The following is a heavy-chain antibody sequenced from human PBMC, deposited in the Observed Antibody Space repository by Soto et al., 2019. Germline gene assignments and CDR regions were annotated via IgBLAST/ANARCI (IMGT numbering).Heavy chain of an antibody. Sequence: GGSLRLACAASGFSYNSYALSWVRQAPGKGLEWVSSISGGGGDTSYADSVRGRFTISRDNSKNTLYLLMNSLRADDAAVYYCVRSFTWYSEADYWGQGTLVTVSS. J-gene: IGHJ4*02. D-gene: IGHD6-13*01. V-gene: IGHV3-23*01. CDR3: VRSFTWYSEADY. CDR1: GFSYNSYA. CDR2: ISGGGGDT.